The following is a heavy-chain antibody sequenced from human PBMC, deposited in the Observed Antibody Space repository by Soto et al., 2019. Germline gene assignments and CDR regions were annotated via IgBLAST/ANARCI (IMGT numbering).Heavy chain of an antibody. CDR2: IWYDGNRK. V-gene: IGHV3-33*01. CDR3: ASQDCSGGCCYGASY. D-gene: IGHD2-15*01. CDR1: GFTFSTSG. Sequence: GGSLRLSCAASGFTFSTSGMHWLRQAPGRGPEWVAVIWYDGNRKYYADSVKGRFTISRDNSKNTLYLQMNSLRVEDTAVYYCASQDCSGGCCYGASYWGQGTLVTVSS. J-gene: IGHJ4*02.